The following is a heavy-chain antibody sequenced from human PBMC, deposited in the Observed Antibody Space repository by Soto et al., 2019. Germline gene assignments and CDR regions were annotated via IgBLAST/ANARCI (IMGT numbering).Heavy chain of an antibody. V-gene: IGHV4-38-2*01. CDR1: GYSISSGYY. CDR3: SGMATDPYYFDY. Sequence: PSATLSLTXAVSGYSISSGYYWGWIRQPPGKGLKWTGSTYHSGSTSYNPSLKSRVAISVDTSKNQFSLKLSSVTAADTAVYYCSGMATDPYYFDYWGQGTLVTVSS. J-gene: IGHJ4*02. D-gene: IGHD5-12*01. CDR2: TYHSGST.